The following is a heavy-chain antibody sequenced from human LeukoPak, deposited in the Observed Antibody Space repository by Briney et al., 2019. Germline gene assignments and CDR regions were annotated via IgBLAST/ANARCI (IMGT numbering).Heavy chain of an antibody. D-gene: IGHD3-22*01. CDR2: IGSTSVYI. V-gene: IGHV3-21*04. J-gene: IGHJ4*02. Sequence: GGSLRLSCAASGFTFSSYSMNWVRQAPWKGLEWVSSIGSTSVYIYYADSVKGRFTISRDNSKNSLYLQMNSLRAEDTALYYCARATDSSGYYYDYWGQGTLVTVSS. CDR1: GFTFSSYS. CDR3: ARATDSSGYYYDY.